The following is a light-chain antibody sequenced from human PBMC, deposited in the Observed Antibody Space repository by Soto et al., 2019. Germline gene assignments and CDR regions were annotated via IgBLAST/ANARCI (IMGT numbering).Light chain of an antibody. CDR2: GAS. CDR1: QSVSSSY. J-gene: IGKJ5*01. CDR3: HQYGTLIT. V-gene: IGKV3-20*01. Sequence: EIVLTQSPGTLSLSPGERATLSCRASQSVSSSYLGWYQQKPGQAPRLLIYGASSRATGIPDRFSGSGSGTYFTLTISRLEPEDFAVYYCHQYGTLITFGQGTRLEIK.